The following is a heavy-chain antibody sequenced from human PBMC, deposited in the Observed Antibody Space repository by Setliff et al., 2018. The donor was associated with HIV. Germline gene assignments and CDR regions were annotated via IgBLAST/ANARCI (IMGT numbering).Heavy chain of an antibody. V-gene: IGHV4-59*11. Sequence: SETLSLTCTVSGDPINSHYWSWIRQPPGEGLGWIGHISYSEYTNYNPSLKSRVTISLDTSKKHFSLDLYSVTAADTAVYYCARDHNSGTLHAFDLWGQGTKVTVS. CDR2: ISYSEYT. CDR1: GDPINSHY. D-gene: IGHD1-26*01. CDR3: ARDHNSGTLHAFDL. J-gene: IGHJ3*01.